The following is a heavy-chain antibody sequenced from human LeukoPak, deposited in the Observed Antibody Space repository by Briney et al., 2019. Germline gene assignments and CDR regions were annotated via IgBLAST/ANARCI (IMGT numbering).Heavy chain of an antibody. D-gene: IGHD4-17*01. CDR1: GGSISSYY. CDR3: ARYHYGSLYFDF. J-gene: IGHJ4*02. V-gene: IGHV4-59*01. CDR2: IYYSGST. Sequence: SETLSLTCTVSGGSISSYYWSWIRQPPGKGLEWIGYIYYSGSTNYNPSLKSRVTISVDTSKNQFSLKLSSVTAADTAVYYCARYHYGSLYFDFWGQGTLVTVSS.